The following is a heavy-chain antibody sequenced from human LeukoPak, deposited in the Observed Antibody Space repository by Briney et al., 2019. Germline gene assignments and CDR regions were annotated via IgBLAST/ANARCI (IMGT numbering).Heavy chain of an antibody. J-gene: IGHJ4*02. V-gene: IGHV4-59*08. CDR2: IFYSGTT. D-gene: IGHD6-19*01. Sequence: TSKTLSLTCTVSGGSIRSYYWSWIRQPPGKGLEWVGYIFYSGTTDSNPSLKSRVTISVDTSKNQCSLKLSSVTAADTAVYYCARRGTASSGSYYFDRWGQGTLVTVSS. CDR1: GGSIRSYY. CDR3: ARRGTASSGSYYFDR.